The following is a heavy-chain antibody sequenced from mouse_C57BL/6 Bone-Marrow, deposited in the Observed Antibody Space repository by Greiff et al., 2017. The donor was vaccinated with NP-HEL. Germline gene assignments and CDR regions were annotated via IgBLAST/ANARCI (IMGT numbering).Heavy chain of an antibody. V-gene: IGHV1-81*01. Sequence: VHLVESGAELARPGASVKLSCKASGYTFTSYGISWVKQRTGQGLEWIGEIYPRSGNTYYNEKFKGKATLTADKSSSTAYMELRSLTSEDSAVYFCARYHYGSSPFDYWGQGTTLTVSS. J-gene: IGHJ2*01. D-gene: IGHD1-1*01. CDR1: GYTFTSYG. CDR2: IYPRSGNT. CDR3: ARYHYGSSPFDY.